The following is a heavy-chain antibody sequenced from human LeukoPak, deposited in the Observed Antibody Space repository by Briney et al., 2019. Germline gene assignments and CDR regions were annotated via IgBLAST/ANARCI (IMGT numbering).Heavy chain of an antibody. CDR1: GFTFSSYA. D-gene: IGHD3-9*01. J-gene: IGHJ4*02. CDR2: ISGSGGST. CDR3: AKDWGGNYDILTGYYSAPHFDY. V-gene: IGHV3-23*01. Sequence: GGSLRLSCAASGFTFSSYAMSWVRQAPGKGLEWVSAISGSGGSTYYADSVKGRFTISRDNSKNTLCLQMNSLRAEDTAVYYCAKDWGGNYDILTGYYSAPHFDYWGQGTLVTVSS.